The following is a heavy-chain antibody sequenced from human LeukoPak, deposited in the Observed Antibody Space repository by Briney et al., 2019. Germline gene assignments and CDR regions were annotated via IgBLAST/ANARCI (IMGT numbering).Heavy chain of an antibody. CDR1: GFTFSNYA. J-gene: IGHJ4*02. CDR2: ISAGGGST. V-gene: IGHV3-23*01. Sequence: GGSLRLSCATSGFTFSNYAVSWVRQTPGKGLEWVSLISAGGGSTHYADSVKGRFTISRDNSKDTLYLQMNSLRAEDTATYYCAKDWGYWGQGTLVTVSS. CDR3: AKDWGY. D-gene: IGHD3-16*01.